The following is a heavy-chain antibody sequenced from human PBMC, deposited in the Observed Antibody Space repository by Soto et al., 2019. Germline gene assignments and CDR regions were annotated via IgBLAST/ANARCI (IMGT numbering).Heavy chain of an antibody. D-gene: IGHD3-22*01. CDR2: ISGSGDTT. J-gene: IGHJ5*01. CDR3: AKDIVVRSSGWFDS. V-gene: IGHV3-23*01. CDR1: GFIFSSYD. Sequence: GGSLRLSCAASGFIFSSYDMTWVRQAPGKGLEWVSLISGSGDTTYYADSVKGRFTISRDNSKNTLYLQMSSLRAEDTAVYYCAKDIVVRSSGWFDSWGQGTLVTVSS.